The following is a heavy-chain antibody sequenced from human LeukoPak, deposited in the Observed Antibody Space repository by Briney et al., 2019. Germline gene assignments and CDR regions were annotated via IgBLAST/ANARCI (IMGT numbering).Heavy chain of an antibody. J-gene: IGHJ5*02. Sequence: SVKVSCKASGGTFSSYAISWVRQAPGQRLEWRGGIIPIFGRANYAQKFQGRVTIATDVSTSTAYMELSSLRSEDTAVYYCARQGVITEGNWFDPWGQGTLVTVSS. CDR2: IIPIFGRA. V-gene: IGHV1-69*05. CDR1: GGTFSSYA. CDR3: ARQGVITEGNWFDP. D-gene: IGHD3-16*01.